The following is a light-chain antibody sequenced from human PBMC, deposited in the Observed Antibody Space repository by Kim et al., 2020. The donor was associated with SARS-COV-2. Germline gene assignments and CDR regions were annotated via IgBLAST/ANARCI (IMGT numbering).Light chain of an antibody. V-gene: IGKV1-33*01. CDR1: QDISNY. CDR3: QQYDNLPRDT. J-gene: IGKJ4*01. Sequence: DIQMTQSPSSLSASVGDRVTITCQASQDISNYLNWYQQKPGKAPKLLIYDASNLETGVPSRFSGSGSGTDFTFTISSLQPEDIATYYCQQYDNLPRDTFGRGTKVDIK. CDR2: DAS.